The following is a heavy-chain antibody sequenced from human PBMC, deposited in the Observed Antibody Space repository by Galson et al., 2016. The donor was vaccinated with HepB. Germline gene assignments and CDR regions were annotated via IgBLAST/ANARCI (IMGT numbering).Heavy chain of an antibody. CDR3: AKSVLEYDILTGYYRRGADY. V-gene: IGHV3-23*01. D-gene: IGHD3-9*01. J-gene: IGHJ4*02. CDR1: GFTFSSYA. CDR2: SGSGGPT. Sequence: SLRLSCAASGFTFSSYAMSWVRQAPGKGLEWVSSSGSGGPTYYADSVTGRFTISRDNSKNTLFLQMHSLRADDTAVYYCAKSVLEYDILTGYYRRGADYWGQGTLVTASS.